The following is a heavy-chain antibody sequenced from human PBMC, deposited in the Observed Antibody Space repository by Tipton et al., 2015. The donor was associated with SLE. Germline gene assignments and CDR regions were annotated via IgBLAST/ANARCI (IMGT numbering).Heavy chain of an antibody. CDR3: ARPRPGYDSSGYYLGDYFDY. CDR2: IYHSGST. J-gene: IGHJ4*02. D-gene: IGHD3-22*01. Sequence: TLSLTCAVYGGSFSGYYWSWIRQPPGKGLEWIGSIYHSGSTYYNPSLKSRVTISVDTSKNQFSLKLSSVTAADTAVYYCARPRPGYDSSGYYLGDYFDYWGQGTLVTVSS. CDR1: GGSFSGYY. V-gene: IGHV4-34*01.